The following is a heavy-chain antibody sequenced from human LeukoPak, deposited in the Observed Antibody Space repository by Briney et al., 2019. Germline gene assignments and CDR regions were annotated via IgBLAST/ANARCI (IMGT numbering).Heavy chain of an antibody. J-gene: IGHJ3*02. Sequence: PSETLSLTCTVSGGSISGYYWSWIRQPPGKGLEGIGYISYSGSTNYNPSLKSRVTISVDTSKNQFSLKLSSVTAADTAVYYCAGDRERAFDIWGQGTLVTVSS. CDR1: GGSISGYY. CDR2: ISYSGST. CDR3: AGDRERAFDI. D-gene: IGHD1-26*01. V-gene: IGHV4-59*01.